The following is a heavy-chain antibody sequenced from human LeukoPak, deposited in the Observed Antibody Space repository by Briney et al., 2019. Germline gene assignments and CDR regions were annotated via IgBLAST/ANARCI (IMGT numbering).Heavy chain of an antibody. Sequence: GGSLRLSCAASGFTFTRHGMHWVRQAPGKGLEWVAYIGHDGRDIYYADSVKGRFTISRDNSKNTVHLQMNSLKVEDTAVYYCARDPIGGCSCDHWGQGTLVTVSS. CDR2: IGHDGRDI. CDR3: ARDPIGGCSCDH. V-gene: IGHV3-30*02. J-gene: IGHJ4*02. CDR1: GFTFTRHG. D-gene: IGHD3-16*01.